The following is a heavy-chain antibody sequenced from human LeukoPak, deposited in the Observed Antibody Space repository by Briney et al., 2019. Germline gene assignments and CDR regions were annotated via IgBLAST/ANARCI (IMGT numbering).Heavy chain of an antibody. CDR3: ARQGDYSNYDVLDY. J-gene: IGHJ4*02. CDR2: IYYSGST. CDR1: GGSISSYY. V-gene: IGHV4-59*08. D-gene: IGHD4-11*01. Sequence: KTSETLSLTCTVSGGSISSYYWSWIRQPPGKGLEWIGYIYYSGSTNYNPSLKSRVTISVDTSKNQFSLKLSSVTAADTAVYYCARQGDYSNYDVLDYWGQGTLVTVSS.